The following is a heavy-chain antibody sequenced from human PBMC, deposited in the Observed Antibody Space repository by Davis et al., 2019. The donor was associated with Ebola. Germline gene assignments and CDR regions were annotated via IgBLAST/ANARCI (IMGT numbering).Heavy chain of an antibody. CDR2: ISGSGGST. CDR3: AKDPQDVVPAAIGLDY. D-gene: IGHD2-2*02. J-gene: IGHJ4*02. V-gene: IGHV3-23*01. CDR1: GFTFSSYA. Sequence: GGSLRLSCAASGFTFSSYAMSWVRQAPGKGLEWVSAISGSGGSTYYADSVKGRFTISRDNSKNTLYLQMNSLRAEDTAVYYCAKDPQDVVPAAIGLDYWGQGTLVTVSS.